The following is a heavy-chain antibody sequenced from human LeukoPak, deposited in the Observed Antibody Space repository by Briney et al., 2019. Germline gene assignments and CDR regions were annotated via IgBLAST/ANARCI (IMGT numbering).Heavy chain of an antibody. CDR2: IKQDGSEK. J-gene: IGHJ6*03. D-gene: IGHD3-16*01. CDR3: ARDTLGNFRYYYYMDV. CDR1: GFTFSSYW. Sequence: GGSLRLSCAASGFTFSSYWMSWVRQAPGKGLEWVANIKQDGSEKYYVDSVKGRFTISRDNAKNSLYLQMNSLRAEDTAVYYCARDTLGNFRYYYYMDVWGKGTTVTISS. V-gene: IGHV3-7*03.